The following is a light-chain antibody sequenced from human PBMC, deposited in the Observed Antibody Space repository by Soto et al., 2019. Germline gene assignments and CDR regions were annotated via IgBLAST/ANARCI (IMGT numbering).Light chain of an antibody. J-gene: IGKJ4*01. CDR2: QVF. CDR1: QSRSSSDGKMY. CDR3: MQGTHRPIT. V-gene: IGKV2-30*01. Sequence: DLVMTQAPLSLPVTLGRPASISCWSSQSRSSSDGKMYLNCFHQRAGQSPRRLIYQVFNRASGVPDRFRGSGSGTDFTLKISRVAAEDVAIYYCMQGTHRPITFGGGTKVDIK.